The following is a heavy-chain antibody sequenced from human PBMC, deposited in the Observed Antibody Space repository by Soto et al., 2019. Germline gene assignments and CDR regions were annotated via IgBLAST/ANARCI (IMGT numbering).Heavy chain of an antibody. Sequence: PSETLSLTCTVSGGSISSFYWSWIRQPPGKGLEWIGSIYYSGTTNYNPSLKSRVTISVDTPRNQFSLKLSSVTAADTAVYYCARGKRVDGADNWFDPWGEGTLVTVSS. V-gene: IGHV4-59*01. CDR3: ARGKRVDGADNWFDP. CDR2: IYYSGTT. CDR1: GGSISSFY. J-gene: IGHJ5*02. D-gene: IGHD2-15*01.